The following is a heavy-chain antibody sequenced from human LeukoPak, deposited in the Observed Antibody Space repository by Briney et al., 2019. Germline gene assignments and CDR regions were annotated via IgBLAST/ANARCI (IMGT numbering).Heavy chain of an antibody. V-gene: IGHV4-59*01. CDR3: ASSYSSGLLDY. J-gene: IGHJ4*02. CDR1: GDFITAYY. CDR2: VYYSGST. D-gene: IGHD6-19*01. Sequence: SETLSLTCTVSGDFITAYYWSWIRQPPGKGLEWIGYVYYSGSTNYNPSLKSRVTISVDTSKNQFSLKLSSVTAADTAVYYCASSYSSGLLDYWGQGTLVTVSS.